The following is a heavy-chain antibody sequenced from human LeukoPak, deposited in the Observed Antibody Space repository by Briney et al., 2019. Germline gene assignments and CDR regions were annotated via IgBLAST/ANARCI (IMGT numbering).Heavy chain of an antibody. D-gene: IGHD6-13*01. CDR2: IYYSGST. CDR1: GGSISSSSYY. Sequence: SETLSLTCTVSGGSISSSSYYWGWIRQPPGKGLEWIGSIYYSGSTYYNPSLKSRVTISVDTSKNQFSLKLSSVTAADTAVYYCARPEGIAAAVADYWFDPWGQGTLVTVSS. CDR3: ARPEGIAAAVADYWFDP. J-gene: IGHJ5*02. V-gene: IGHV4-39*01.